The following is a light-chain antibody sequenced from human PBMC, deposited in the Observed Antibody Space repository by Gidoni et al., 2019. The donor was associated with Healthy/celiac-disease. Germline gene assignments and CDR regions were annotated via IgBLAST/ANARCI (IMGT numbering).Light chain of an antibody. Sequence: DIQMTQSPSSLSASVGTRVTITCRASQSISSYLNWYQQEPGKAPKLLSYAASSLQSGGPSRFSGSGSGTDFTLTISSLQPEDFATYYCQQCYSTPRTFGEGTKVEIK. CDR2: AAS. CDR1: QSISSY. J-gene: IGKJ1*01. CDR3: QQCYSTPRT. V-gene: IGKV1-39*01.